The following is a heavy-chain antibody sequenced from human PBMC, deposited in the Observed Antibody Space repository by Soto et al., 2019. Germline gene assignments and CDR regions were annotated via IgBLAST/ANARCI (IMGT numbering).Heavy chain of an antibody. Sequence: EVQLLESGERLVQPGGSLRLSCAASGFSFTRYAMSWVRQAPGKGLEWVSAISGAGGSTYYADSVKGRFAISRDNSKNTLYLQMNSLRAEDTAVYYCAKAMSYTIMITFGGEGGEYFDYWGQGTLVTVSS. CDR2: ISGAGGST. CDR3: AKAMSYTIMITFGGEGGEYFDY. J-gene: IGHJ4*02. D-gene: IGHD3-16*01. V-gene: IGHV3-23*01. CDR1: GFSFTRYA.